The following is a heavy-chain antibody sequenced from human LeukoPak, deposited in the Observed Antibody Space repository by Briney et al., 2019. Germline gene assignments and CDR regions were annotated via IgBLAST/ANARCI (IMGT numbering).Heavy chain of an antibody. CDR3: AREELLLWFGEPPGY. Sequence: GGSLRLSCAASGFTFSSYSMNWVRQAPGKGLEWVSYISSSGSTIYYADSVKGRFTISRDNAKNSLYLQMNSLRAEDTAVYYCAREELLLWFGEPPGYWGQGTLVTVSS. J-gene: IGHJ4*02. D-gene: IGHD3-10*01. V-gene: IGHV3-48*04. CDR2: ISSSGSTI. CDR1: GFTFSSYS.